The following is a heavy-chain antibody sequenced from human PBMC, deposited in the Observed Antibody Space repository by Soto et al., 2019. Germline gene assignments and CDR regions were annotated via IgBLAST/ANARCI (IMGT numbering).Heavy chain of an antibody. Sequence: EVQLVESGGGLVKPGGSLRLSCAASGFTFSNAWMSWVRQAPGKGLEWVGRIKSKTDGGTTDYAAPVKCRFTISRDDSKNTLYLQMNSLKSEDTAVYYCTTGAVVVAATSDAFDIWGQGTMVTDSS. V-gene: IGHV3-15*01. CDR3: TTGAVVVAATSDAFDI. CDR1: GFTFSNAW. D-gene: IGHD2-15*01. CDR2: IKSKTDGGTT. J-gene: IGHJ3*02.